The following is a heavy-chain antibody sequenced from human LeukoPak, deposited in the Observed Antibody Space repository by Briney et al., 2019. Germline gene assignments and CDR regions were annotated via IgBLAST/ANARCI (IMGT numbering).Heavy chain of an antibody. CDR3: AKGAPVAGTRCFSY. V-gene: IGHV3-23*01. CDR1: GFTLRSYG. CDR2: ISGSGGST. Sequence: GGSLRLSCAVSGFTLRSYGMSWVRQAPGKGLEWVSAISGSGGSTYYADSVKGRFTISRDNSKNTLYLQMNSLRAEDTAVYYCAKGAPVAGTRCFSYWGQGTLVTVSS. D-gene: IGHD6-19*01. J-gene: IGHJ4*02.